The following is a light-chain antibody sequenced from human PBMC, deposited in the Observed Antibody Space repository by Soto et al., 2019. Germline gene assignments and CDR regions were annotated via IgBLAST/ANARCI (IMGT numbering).Light chain of an antibody. CDR2: DVS. CDR3: CSSAGSYSYV. V-gene: IGLV2-11*01. CDR1: SSDVGGYNY. J-gene: IGLJ1*01. Sequence: SLPTRPPSVSWSPGQSVTISGTRASSDVGGYNYVSWYQQHPGKAPKLMIYDVSKRPSGVPDRFSGSKSGNTASLTISGLQAEDEADYYCCSSAGSYSYVFGTGPKVTV.